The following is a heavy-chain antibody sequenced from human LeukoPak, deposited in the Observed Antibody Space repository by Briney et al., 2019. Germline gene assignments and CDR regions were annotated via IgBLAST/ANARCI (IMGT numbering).Heavy chain of an antibody. D-gene: IGHD4-11*01. V-gene: IGHV3-7*01. CDR1: GFTFSTYW. Sequence: PGGSLRLSCAASGFTFSTYWMKWVRQAPGKGLEWVASIKEDGSDKYYVDSVKGRFSISRDNAKNSLYLQMNNLRTEDTAVYYCAKGGHYNFDYWGQGTLVTVSS. J-gene: IGHJ4*02. CDR3: AKGGHYNFDY. CDR2: IKEDGSDK.